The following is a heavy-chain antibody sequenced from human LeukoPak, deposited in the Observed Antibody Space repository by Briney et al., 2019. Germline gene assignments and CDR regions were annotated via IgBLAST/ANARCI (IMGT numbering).Heavy chain of an antibody. CDR1: GVTFSSYA. CDR2: ISYDGSNK. Sequence: GGSLRLSCAASGVTFSSYAMHWVRQAPGKGLEWVAVISYDGSNKYYADSVKGRFTISRDNSKNTLYLQMNSLRAEDTAVYYCARDNGYCSSTSCFYYFDYWGQGTLVTVSS. CDR3: ARDNGYCSSTSCFYYFDY. V-gene: IGHV3-30*01. D-gene: IGHD2-2*01. J-gene: IGHJ4*02.